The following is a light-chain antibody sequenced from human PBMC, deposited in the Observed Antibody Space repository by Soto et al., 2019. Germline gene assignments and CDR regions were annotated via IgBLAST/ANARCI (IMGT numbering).Light chain of an antibody. J-gene: IGKJ1*01. V-gene: IGKV2-30*02. Sequence: DVVMTQSPLSLPVTLGQPASISCRSSQSLIHSDGNTYLNWFQQRPGQSPRRLIYEVSDRDSGDPDRIIGNGSGTDFTLKISRVEAEDVGVYYCMQGTHWPWTFGQGTEVEIK. CDR3: MQGTHWPWT. CDR1: QSLIHSDGNTY. CDR2: EVS.